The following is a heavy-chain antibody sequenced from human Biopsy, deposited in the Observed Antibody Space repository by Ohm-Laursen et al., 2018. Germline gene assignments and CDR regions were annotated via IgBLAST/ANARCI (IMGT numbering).Heavy chain of an antibody. CDR2: IYSGGNT. CDR3: ARGRRTSGWPYFAN. Sequence: SETLSLTCTVPGDSLSSGPDNWSWIRQPPGQGLEYIGFIYSGGNTNYNPSLQNRVTISVDTSKNQFSLKLSSVIAADTAVYYCARGRRTSGWPYFANWGQGTLVIVSS. D-gene: IGHD6-19*01. CDR1: GDSLSSGPDN. V-gene: IGHV4-61*01. J-gene: IGHJ4*02.